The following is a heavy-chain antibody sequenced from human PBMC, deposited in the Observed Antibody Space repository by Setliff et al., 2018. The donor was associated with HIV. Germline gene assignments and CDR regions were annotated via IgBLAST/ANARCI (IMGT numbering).Heavy chain of an antibody. CDR3: VAYCGGDCLGDNAFDI. Sequence: PSETLSLTCTVSGGSISSYYWSWIRQPPGKGLEWIGFIYDSGSANYNPSLKSRGTISVDTSKNQFSLKLSSVTAADTAVYYCVAYCGGDCLGDNAFDIWGQGTMVTVSS. V-gene: IGHV4-59*08. CDR2: IYDSGSA. J-gene: IGHJ3*02. D-gene: IGHD2-21*02. CDR1: GGSISSYY.